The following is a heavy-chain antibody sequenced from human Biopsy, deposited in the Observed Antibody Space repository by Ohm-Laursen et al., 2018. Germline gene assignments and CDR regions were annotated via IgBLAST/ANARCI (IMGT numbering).Heavy chain of an antibody. Sequence: GTLSLTCAVSGDSVTKYYWSWIRQPPGKGPEWIGHIYYSVVTNYNPSLQSRVSISVDTSRNQVSLTLSSVTAADTAVYYCARDSGILNYGNFKYYHYYGMDVWGQGTKVTVSS. CDR2: IYYSVVT. J-gene: IGHJ6*02. D-gene: IGHD4-11*01. CDR1: GDSVTKYY. V-gene: IGHV4-59*02. CDR3: ARDSGILNYGNFKYYHYYGMDV.